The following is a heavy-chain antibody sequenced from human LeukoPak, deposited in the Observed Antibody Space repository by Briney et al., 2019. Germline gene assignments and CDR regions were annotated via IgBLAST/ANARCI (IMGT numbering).Heavy chain of an antibody. J-gene: IGHJ4*02. V-gene: IGHV4-30-4*08. D-gene: IGHD3-22*01. CDR3: ARARYYYGSSGFDY. CDR2: IYYSGST. Sequence: SQTLSLTCTVSGGSISSGDYYWSWIRQPPGKGLEWIGYIYYSGSTYYNPSLKSRVTISVDTSKNQFSLKLSSVTAADTAVYYCARARYYYGSSGFDYWGQGTLVTVSS. CDR1: GGSISSGDYY.